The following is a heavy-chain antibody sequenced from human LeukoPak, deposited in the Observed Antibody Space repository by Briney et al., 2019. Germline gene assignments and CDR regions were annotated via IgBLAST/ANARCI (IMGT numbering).Heavy chain of an antibody. V-gene: IGHV3-30*02. Sequence: GGSLRLSCAASGFTFSSYGMHLVRQTPGKGLEWVSFIRYDGSNQYYADSVKGRFTISRDNSKNTLYLQMNSLRPEDTAVYFCARGYGESHFDYWGQGTLVTVTS. CDR1: GFTFSSYG. CDR2: IRYDGSNQ. D-gene: IGHD5-18*01. J-gene: IGHJ4*02. CDR3: ARGYGESHFDY.